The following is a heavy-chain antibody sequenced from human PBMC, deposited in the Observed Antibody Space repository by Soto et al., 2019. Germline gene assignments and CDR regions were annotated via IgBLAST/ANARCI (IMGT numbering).Heavy chain of an antibody. J-gene: IGHJ6*02. D-gene: IGHD6-13*01. CDR2: ISSSSSTI. CDR1: GFTLSSYS. V-gene: IGHV3-48*02. Sequence: GSLRLSCAASGFTLSSYSMNWVRQAQGTGLEWVSYISSSSSTIYYADSVKGRFTISRDNAKNSLYLQMNSLRDEDTAVYYCARVVEQQLAVPYYYYGMDVWGQGTTVTVSS. CDR3: ARVVEQQLAVPYYYYGMDV.